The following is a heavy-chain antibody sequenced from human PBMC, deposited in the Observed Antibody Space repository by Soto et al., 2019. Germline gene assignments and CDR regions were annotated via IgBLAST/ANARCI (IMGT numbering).Heavy chain of an antibody. Sequence: SETLSLTCTVSGGSVSSGSYYWSWIRQPPGKGLEWIAEIYYSGSTNYNPSLKSRVTISVDTSKNQFSLKLSSVTAADTAVSYCAIVCGGRMGGVAEQVVGNNWFGHWGRGTRVTV. D-gene: IGHD6-13*01. V-gene: IGHV4-61*01. J-gene: IGHJ5*02. CDR2: IYYSGST. CDR1: GGSVSSGSYY. CDR3: AIVCGGRMGGVAEQVVGNNWFGH.